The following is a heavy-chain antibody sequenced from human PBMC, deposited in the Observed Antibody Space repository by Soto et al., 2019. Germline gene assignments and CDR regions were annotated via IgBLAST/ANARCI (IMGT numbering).Heavy chain of an antibody. Sequence: PGGSLRLSCAASGFTFSSYGMHWVRQAPGKGLEWVAVISYDGSNKYYADSVKGRFTISRDNSKNTLYLQMNSLRAEDTAVYYCATLGDIVLVPAASPYSSGWDDYWGQGTLVTVSS. D-gene: IGHD2-2*01. CDR3: ATLGDIVLVPAASPYSSGWDDY. CDR1: GFTFSSYG. J-gene: IGHJ4*02. CDR2: ISYDGSNK. V-gene: IGHV3-30*03.